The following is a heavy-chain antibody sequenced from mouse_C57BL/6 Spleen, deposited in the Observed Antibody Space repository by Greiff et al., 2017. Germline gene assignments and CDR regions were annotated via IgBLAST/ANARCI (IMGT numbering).Heavy chain of an antibody. CDR1: GYTFTSYW. J-gene: IGHJ3*01. CDR3: ARGTTTVVETWFAY. D-gene: IGHD1-1*01. V-gene: IGHV1-69*01. CDR2: IDPSDSYT. Sequence: QVQLQQPGPELVMPGASVKLSCKASGYTFTSYWMHWVKQRPGQGLEWIGEIDPSDSYTNYNQKFKGKSTLTVDKSSSTAYMQLSSLTSEDSAVYYCARGTTTVVETWFAYWGQGTLVTVSA.